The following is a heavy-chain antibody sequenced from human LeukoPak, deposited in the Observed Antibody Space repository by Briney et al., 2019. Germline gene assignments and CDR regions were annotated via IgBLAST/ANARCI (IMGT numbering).Heavy chain of an antibody. J-gene: IGHJ3*02. D-gene: IGHD4-23*01. Sequence: ASVTVSCKASGYTFTGYYMHWVRQAPGQGLEWMGWINPNSGGTNYAQKFQGRVTMTRDMSTSTVYMELSSLRSEDTAVYYCARDLGYGGKSDAFDIWGQGTMVTVSS. CDR3: ARDLGYGGKSDAFDI. V-gene: IGHV1-2*02. CDR2: INPNSGGT. CDR1: GYTFTGYY.